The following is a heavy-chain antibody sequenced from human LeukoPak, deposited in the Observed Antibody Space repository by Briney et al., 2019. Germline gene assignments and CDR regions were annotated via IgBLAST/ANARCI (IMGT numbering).Heavy chain of an antibody. J-gene: IGHJ4*02. CDR2: SSIVATQK. CDR1: GFTFSSYP. Sequence: GGSLRLSCAASGFTFSSYPLHWVRQTPGKGLEWMALSSIVATQKYNADAVKGRFTISRDNSKNTLYLQMNSLRAEDTAVYYCARDGHFGDTAMTYYFDYWGQGTLVTVSS. D-gene: IGHD5-18*01. V-gene: IGHV3-30*04. CDR3: ARDGHFGDTAMTYYFDY.